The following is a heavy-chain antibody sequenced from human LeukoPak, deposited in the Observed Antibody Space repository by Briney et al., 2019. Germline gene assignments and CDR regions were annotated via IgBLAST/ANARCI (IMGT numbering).Heavy chain of an antibody. CDR3: ARDNGFYFVAGTFDY. J-gene: IGHJ4*02. CDR2: IWYDGSNK. D-gene: IGHD6-19*01. CDR1: GFTFSSYG. V-gene: IGHV3-33*01. Sequence: GGSLRLSCAASGFTFSSYGMHWVRQAPGKGLEWVAVIWYDGSNKYYADSVKGRFTISRDNSKNTLYLQMNSLRAEDTAVYYCARDNGFYFVAGTFDYWGQGTLVTVSS.